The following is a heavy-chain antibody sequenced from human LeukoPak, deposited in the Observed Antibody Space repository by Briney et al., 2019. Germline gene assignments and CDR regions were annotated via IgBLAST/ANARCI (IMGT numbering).Heavy chain of an antibody. CDR3: ARGGRYDFWSGYSLYYFDY. Sequence: SETLSLTCAVYGGFFSGYYWSWIRQPPGKGLEWIGEINYSGSTNYNPALKSRVTISVDTSKNQFSLKLSSVTAADTAVYYCARGGRYDFWSGYSLYYFDYWGQGTLVTVSS. D-gene: IGHD3-3*01. V-gene: IGHV4-34*01. CDR1: GGFFSGYY. CDR2: INYSGST. J-gene: IGHJ4*02.